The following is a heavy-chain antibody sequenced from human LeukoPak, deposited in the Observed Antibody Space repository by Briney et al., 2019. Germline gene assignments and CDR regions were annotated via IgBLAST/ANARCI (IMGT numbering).Heavy chain of an antibody. CDR1: GFTFSTYA. V-gene: IGHV3-23*01. CDR3: ARSLRVRGVPDYMDV. CDR2: ISGSTGRT. D-gene: IGHD3-10*01. J-gene: IGHJ6*03. Sequence: GGSLRLSCAASGFTFSTYAISWVRQAPGRGLGWVSAISGSTGRTYYADIVKGRFTISRDNSKNTVFLQMNSLRAEDTAVYYCARSLRVRGVPDYMDVWGRGNTVTISS.